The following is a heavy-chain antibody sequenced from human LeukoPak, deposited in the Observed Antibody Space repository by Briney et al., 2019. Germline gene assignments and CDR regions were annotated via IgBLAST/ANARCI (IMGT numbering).Heavy chain of an antibody. Sequence: GASVKVSCKASGYTFTGYYMHWVRQAPGQGLEWMGWINPNSGGTNYAQKFQGRVTMTRDTSISTAYMELSRLRSDDTAVYYCARDHRPGDKVPEATIRGYSFDPWGQGTLVTVSS. CDR2: INPNSGGT. D-gene: IGHD5-24*01. CDR3: ARDHRPGDKVPEATIRGYSFDP. V-gene: IGHV1-2*02. CDR1: GYTFTGYY. J-gene: IGHJ5*02.